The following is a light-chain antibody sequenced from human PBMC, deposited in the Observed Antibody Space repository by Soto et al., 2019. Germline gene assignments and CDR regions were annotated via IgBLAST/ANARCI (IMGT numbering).Light chain of an antibody. J-gene: IGKJ1*01. Sequence: DIQMTQSPSTLSASIGDRVTITCRASQNINDWLAWYQQKPGKAPKLLIYRASNLESGVPSRFSGSGSGTEFTLTISSLQPDDFATYYCQQYNGYSRAFGQGTKVEIK. CDR3: QQYNGYSRA. CDR1: QNINDW. CDR2: RAS. V-gene: IGKV1-5*03.